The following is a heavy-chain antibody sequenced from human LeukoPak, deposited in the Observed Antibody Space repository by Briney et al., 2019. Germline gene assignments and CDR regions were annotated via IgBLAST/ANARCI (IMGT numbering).Heavy chain of an antibody. V-gene: IGHV4-4*02. J-gene: IGHJ3*02. CDR1: GGSISSSNW. Sequence: SETLSLTCAVSGGSISSSNWWSWVRQPPGKGLEWIGEIYHSGSTNYNPSLKSRVTISVDKSKNQSSLKLSSVTAADTAVYYCARGTYYYDSSGYYSNDAFDIWGQGTMVTASP. CDR3: ARGTYYYDSSGYYSNDAFDI. D-gene: IGHD3-22*01. CDR2: IYHSGST.